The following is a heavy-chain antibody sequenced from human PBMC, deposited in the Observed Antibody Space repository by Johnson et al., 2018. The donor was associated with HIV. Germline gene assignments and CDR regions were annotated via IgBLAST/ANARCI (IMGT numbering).Heavy chain of an antibody. D-gene: IGHD2-21*01. CDR3: AKSDVVVIPEGAFDI. Sequence: QVQLVESGGGVVQPGRSLRLSCAASGFTFSSYAMHWVRQAPGKGLEWVAVISYAGRNKYYADSVKGRFTISRDNAKTTLYLQMNSLRAEDTAVYYCAKSDVVVIPEGAFDIWGQGTMVTVSS. CDR2: ISYAGRNK. J-gene: IGHJ3*02. CDR1: GFTFSSYA. V-gene: IGHV3-30-3*02.